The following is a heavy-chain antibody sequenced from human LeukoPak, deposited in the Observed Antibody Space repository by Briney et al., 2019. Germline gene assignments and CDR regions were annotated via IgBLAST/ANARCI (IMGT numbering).Heavy chain of an antibody. D-gene: IGHD4-17*01. V-gene: IGHV7-4-1*02. CDR3: ARSNNDGDYLGVGFDY. CDR1: GYTFSSYA. Sequence: ASVKVSCKASGYTFSSYAMNWVRQAPGQGLEWMGWINTDTGNPTYAQGFTGRFVFSLDTSVSTAYLQISSLQAEDTAVYYCARSNNDGDYLGVGFDYWGQGTLVTVSS. J-gene: IGHJ4*02. CDR2: INTDTGNP.